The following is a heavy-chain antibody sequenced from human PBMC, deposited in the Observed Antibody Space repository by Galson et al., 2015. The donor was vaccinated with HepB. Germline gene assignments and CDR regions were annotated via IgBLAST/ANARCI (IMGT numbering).Heavy chain of an antibody. V-gene: IGHV4-4*02. CDR3: ARDYKKGTVAGTGFDP. CDR2: IYHSGST. CDR1: GGSISSSNW. J-gene: IGHJ5*02. D-gene: IGHD6-19*01. Sequence: SETLSLTCAVSGGSISSSNWWSWVRQPPGKGLEWIGEIYHSGSTNYNPSLKSRVTISVDKSKNQFSLKLSSVTAADTAVYYCARDYKKGTVAGTGFDPWGQGTLVTVSS.